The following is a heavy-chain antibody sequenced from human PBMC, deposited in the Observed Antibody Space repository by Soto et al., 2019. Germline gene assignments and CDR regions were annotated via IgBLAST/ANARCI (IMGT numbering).Heavy chain of an antibody. CDR1: GFTFSSYS. J-gene: IGHJ6*02. CDR2: ISSSSSYI. V-gene: IGHV3-21*01. D-gene: IGHD3-3*01. Sequence: GGSLRLSCAASGFTFSSYSMNWVRQAPGKGLEWVSSISSSSSYIYYADSVKGRFTISRDNAKNSLYLQMNSLRAEDTAVYYCARDQGIFGVDDYGMDVWGHGTTVTVSS. CDR3: ARDQGIFGVDDYGMDV.